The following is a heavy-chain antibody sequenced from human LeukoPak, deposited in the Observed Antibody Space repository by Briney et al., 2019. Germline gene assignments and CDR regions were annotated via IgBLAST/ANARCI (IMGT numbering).Heavy chain of an antibody. D-gene: IGHD6-13*01. CDR1: GFTFSNAW. V-gene: IGHV3-15*01. J-gene: IGHJ4*02. Sequence: GGSLRLSCAASGFTFSNAWMSWVRQSPGKGLEWVGRIRSKTDGGTTDYAAPVKGRFTISRDDSKNTLYLQMNSLRAEDTAVYYCAREYSSSWYPRHFDYWGQGTLVTVSS. CDR2: IRSKTDGGTT. CDR3: AREYSSSWYPRHFDY.